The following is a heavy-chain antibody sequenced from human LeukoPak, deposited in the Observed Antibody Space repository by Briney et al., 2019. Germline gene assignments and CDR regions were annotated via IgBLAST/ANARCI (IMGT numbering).Heavy chain of an antibody. D-gene: IGHD4-17*01. CDR2: IYYSGST. Sequence: SETLSLTCSVSGGSISSTRYYWGWIRQPPGKGLEWIGSIYYSGSTYYNPSLKSRVTISVDTSNNQFSLKLRSVTAADTAVYYCARTPLYGDEDWGQGTLVTVSS. J-gene: IGHJ4*02. V-gene: IGHV4-39*01. CDR1: GGSISSTRYY. CDR3: ARTPLYGDED.